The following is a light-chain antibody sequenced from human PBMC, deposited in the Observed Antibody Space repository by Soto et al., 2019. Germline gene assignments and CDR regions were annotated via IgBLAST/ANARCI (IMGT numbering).Light chain of an antibody. V-gene: IGKV2-28*01. CDR3: MQALQIPPT. CDR2: LGS. CDR1: ETLLHSNGHNY. Sequence: IVVTQSPLSLSVTPGEPASISCRAGETLLHSNGHNYLDWYVQKPGQSPQLLIFLGSDRASGVPDRFSGSGSGTNFTLKIRGVEAEDVGVYYCMQALQIPPTFGLGTRVDIK. J-gene: IGKJ1*01.